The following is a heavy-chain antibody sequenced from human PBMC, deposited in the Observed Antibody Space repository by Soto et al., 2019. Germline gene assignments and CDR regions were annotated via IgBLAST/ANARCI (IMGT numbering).Heavy chain of an antibody. CDR3: AKSATATTRQNWFDP. V-gene: IGHV3-23*01. J-gene: IGHJ5*02. D-gene: IGHD1-26*01. CDR1: GFTFSSYA. CDR2: ISGSGGST. Sequence: GGSLRLSCAASGFTFSSYAMSWFRQAPGKGLEWVSAISGSGGSTYYADSVKGRFTISRDNSKNTLYLQMNSLRAEDTAVYYCAKSATATTRQNWFDPWGQGTLVTVST.